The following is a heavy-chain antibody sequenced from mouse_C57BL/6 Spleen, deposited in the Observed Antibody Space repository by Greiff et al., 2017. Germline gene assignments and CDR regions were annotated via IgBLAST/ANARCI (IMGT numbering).Heavy chain of an antibody. D-gene: IGHD1-1*01. V-gene: IGHV5-4*01. CDR3: AREGSGSAEDYFDY. CDR2: ISDGGSYT. Sequence: EVKLVESGGGLVKPGGSLKLSCAASGFTFSSYAMSWVRQTPEKRLEWVATISDGGSYTYYPDNVKGRFTISRDNAKNNLSLQMSHLKSEDTAMYYCAREGSGSAEDYFDYWGQGTTLTVSS. CDR1: GFTFSSYA. J-gene: IGHJ2*01.